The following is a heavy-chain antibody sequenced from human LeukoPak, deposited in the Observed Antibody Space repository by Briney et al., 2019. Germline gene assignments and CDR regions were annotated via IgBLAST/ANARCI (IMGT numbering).Heavy chain of an antibody. D-gene: IGHD5-12*01. J-gene: IGHJ4*02. V-gene: IGHV3-53*01. Sequence: PGGSLRLSCAASGFSVRTNYLGWVRQAPGKGLEWVSVIYSSGDTYYANSVKGRFTISRDNSKNTVYLQMNSLRAEDTAVYYCAREKNDIVLTSYYFDYWGRGTLVTVSS. CDR3: AREKNDIVLTSYYFDY. CDR2: IYSSGDT. CDR1: GFSVRTNY.